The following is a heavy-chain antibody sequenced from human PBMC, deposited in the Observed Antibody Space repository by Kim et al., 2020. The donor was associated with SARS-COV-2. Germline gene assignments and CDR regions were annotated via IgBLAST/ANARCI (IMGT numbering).Heavy chain of an antibody. CDR3: ARDGVNGYDSSGYSHYFDY. J-gene: IGHJ4*02. CDR2: ISYDGSNK. Sequence: GGSLRLSCAASGFTFSSYGMQWVRQAPGKGLEWVAVISYDGSNKYYADSVKGRFTISRDNSKNTLYLQMNSLRAEDTAVYYCARDGVNGYDSSGYSHYFDYWGQGTLVTVSP. D-gene: IGHD3-22*01. V-gene: IGHV3-33*05. CDR1: GFTFSSYG.